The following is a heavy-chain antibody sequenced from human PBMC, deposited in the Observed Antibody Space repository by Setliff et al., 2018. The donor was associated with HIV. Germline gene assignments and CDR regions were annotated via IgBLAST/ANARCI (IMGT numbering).Heavy chain of an antibody. J-gene: IGHJ4*02. Sequence: PSETLSLTCTVSGGSISSGDYYWSWIRQHPGKGLDWIGYIYYSGSTHYSPSLKSRVTISLDTSKNQFSLKVSSVTAADTAVYYCARARGLYEYVWGSFHFDNWGQGTLVTVSS. CDR3: ARARGLYEYVWGSFHFDN. V-gene: IGHV4-31*02. CDR2: IYYSGST. D-gene: IGHD3-16*01. CDR1: GGSISSGDYY.